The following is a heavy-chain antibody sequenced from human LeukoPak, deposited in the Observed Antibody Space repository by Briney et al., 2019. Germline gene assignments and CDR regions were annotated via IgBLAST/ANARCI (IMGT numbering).Heavy chain of an antibody. Sequence: GGSLRLSCTASGFTVSSNYMSWARQAPGKGLEWVSVIYSGGGTYYADSVKGRFTISRDNSKNTLYLQMNSLRAEDTAVYYCARDRKQQLVSYYYYGMDVWGQGTTVTVSS. CDR2: IYSGGGT. J-gene: IGHJ6*02. CDR3: ARDRKQQLVSYYYYGMDV. V-gene: IGHV3-66*01. D-gene: IGHD6-13*01. CDR1: GFTVSSNY.